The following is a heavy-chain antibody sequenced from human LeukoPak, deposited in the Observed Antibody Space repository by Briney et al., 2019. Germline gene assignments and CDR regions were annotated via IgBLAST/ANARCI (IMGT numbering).Heavy chain of an antibody. V-gene: IGHV5-51*01. J-gene: IGHJ5*02. Sequence: GESLKISCKGSGYNFTNYWIGWVRQMPGKGLQWMGIIYPRDSETRYSPSFRDQVTISADKSIGTAYLQWCGLKASYTAMYFCARVIALAVSDTRGWFDPWGQGTLVTVSS. D-gene: IGHD6-19*01. CDR1: GYNFTNYW. CDR2: IYPRDSET. CDR3: ARVIALAVSDTRGWFDP.